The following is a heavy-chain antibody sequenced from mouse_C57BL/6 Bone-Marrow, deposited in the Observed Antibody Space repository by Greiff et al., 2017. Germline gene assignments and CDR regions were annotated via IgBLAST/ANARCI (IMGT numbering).Heavy chain of an antibody. CDR3: ARVYYGYDGFAY. CDR1: GYTFTSYT. D-gene: IGHD2-2*01. CDR2: INPSSGYT. Sequence: VQLQQSGAELARPRASVKMSCKASGYTFTSYTMHWVKQRPGQGLEWIGYINPSSGYTKYNQKFKDKATLTADKSSSTAYMQLSSLTSEDSAVYYCARVYYGYDGFAYWGQGTLVTVSA. J-gene: IGHJ3*01. V-gene: IGHV1-4*01.